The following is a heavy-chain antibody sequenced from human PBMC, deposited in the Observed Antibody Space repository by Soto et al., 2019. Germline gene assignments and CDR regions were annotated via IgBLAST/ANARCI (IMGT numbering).Heavy chain of an antibody. Sequence: SETLSLTCAVYGGSFSGYYWSWIRQPPGKGLEWIGEINHSGSTNYNPSLKSRVTISVDTSKNQFSLKLSSVTAADTAVYYCARLLQYYDFWSGYQNYYGMDVWGQGTTVTVSS. CDR2: INHSGST. CDR3: ARLLQYYDFWSGYQNYYGMDV. D-gene: IGHD3-3*01. J-gene: IGHJ6*02. CDR1: GGSFSGYY. V-gene: IGHV4-34*01.